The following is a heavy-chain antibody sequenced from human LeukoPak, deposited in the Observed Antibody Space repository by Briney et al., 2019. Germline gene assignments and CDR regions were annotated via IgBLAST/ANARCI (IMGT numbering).Heavy chain of an antibody. D-gene: IGHD5-12*01. CDR2: MSYSGTT. J-gene: IGHJ6*03. Sequence: SDTLSLTCSVSGVSISTSYWTWIRQPPGKGLQWIGHMSYSGTTKYNPFLKSRVTMSVDTSKNQFSLELTSVTAADTAVYYCARWNYYMDVWGKGTSVTISS. V-gene: IGHV4-59*07. CDR3: ARWNYYMDV. CDR1: GVSISTSY.